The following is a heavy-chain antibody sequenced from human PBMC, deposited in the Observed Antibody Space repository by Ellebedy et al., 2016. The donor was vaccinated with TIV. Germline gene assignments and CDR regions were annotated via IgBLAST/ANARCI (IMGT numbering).Heavy chain of an antibody. CDR2: IKQDGSAK. V-gene: IGHV3-7*01. Sequence: GGSLRLXXAASGFTFSSYWMQWVRQAPGKGLEWVANIKQDGSAKYYVDSVKGRFTISRDNVKNSVYLQMNNLRAEDTAVYYSARRYMDVWGRGTTVTVSS. CDR1: GFTFSSYW. CDR3: ARRYMDV. J-gene: IGHJ6*03.